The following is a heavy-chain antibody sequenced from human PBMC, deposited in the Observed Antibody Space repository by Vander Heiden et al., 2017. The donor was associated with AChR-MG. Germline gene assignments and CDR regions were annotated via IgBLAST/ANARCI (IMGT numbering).Heavy chain of an antibody. V-gene: IGHV3-9*01. Sequence: EVQLVESGGGLVQPGRSLRLSCAASGFTFDDYAMHWVRQAPGKGLEWVSGISWNSGSIGYADSVKGRFTISRDNAKNSLYLQMNSLRAEDTALYYCAKDRNYDFWSVALWAVWGKGTTVTVSS. J-gene: IGHJ6*04. CDR3: AKDRNYDFWSVALWAV. CDR2: ISWNSGSI. CDR1: GFTFDDYA. D-gene: IGHD3-3*01.